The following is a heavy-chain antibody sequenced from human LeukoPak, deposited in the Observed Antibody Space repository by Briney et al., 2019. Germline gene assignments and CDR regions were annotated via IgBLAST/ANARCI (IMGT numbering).Heavy chain of an antibody. Sequence: SETLSLTCAVYGGSFSGYYWSWIRQPPGKGLEWIGEINHSGSTNYNPSLKSRVTISVDTSKNQFSLKLSSVTAADTAVYYCARRAVRGPQTDYWGQGTLVTVSS. CDR1: GGSFSGYY. CDR2: INHSGST. V-gene: IGHV4-34*01. D-gene: IGHD3-10*01. CDR3: ARRAVRGPQTDY. J-gene: IGHJ4*02.